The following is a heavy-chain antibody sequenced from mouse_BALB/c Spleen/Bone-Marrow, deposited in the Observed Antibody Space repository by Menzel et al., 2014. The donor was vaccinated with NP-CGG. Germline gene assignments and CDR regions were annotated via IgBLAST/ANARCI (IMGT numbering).Heavy chain of an antibody. Sequence: VQLKESGPELVKPGASVKISCRASGYSFXGYFMNWVMQSHGKSLEWIGRINPYNGDTFYNQKFKGKATLTVDKSSSTAHMELRSLASEDSAVYYCARSGYYGSSYFDYWGQGTTLTVSS. J-gene: IGHJ2*01. CDR1: GYSFXGYF. D-gene: IGHD1-1*01. CDR3: ARSGYYGSSYFDY. V-gene: IGHV1-20*02. CDR2: INPYNGDT.